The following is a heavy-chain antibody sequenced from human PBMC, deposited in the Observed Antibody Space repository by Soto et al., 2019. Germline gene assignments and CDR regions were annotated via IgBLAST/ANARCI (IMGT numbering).Heavy chain of an antibody. CDR1: GFSVSTSGVG. D-gene: IGHD6-13*01. Sequence: QITLKESGPTLVKPTQTLTLTCTLSGFSVSTSGVGVGWIRQPPGKALEWLALIYWDDDIRYNPSLRSSVTITIDTSKNQVILPMTTRDPMVTGTYSLAHVEGSSWSVEFDYWGKGILVTVSS. V-gene: IGHV2-5*02. CDR2: IYWDDDI. J-gene: IGHJ4*02. CDR3: AHVEGSSWSVEFDY.